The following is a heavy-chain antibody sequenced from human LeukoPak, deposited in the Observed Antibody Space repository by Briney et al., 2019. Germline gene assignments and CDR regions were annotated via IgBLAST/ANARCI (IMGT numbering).Heavy chain of an antibody. D-gene: IGHD3-16*02. Sequence: PSETLSLTCTVSGGSISSSSYYWGWIRQPPGKGLEWIGSIYYSGSTYYNPSLKSRVTISVDTSKNQFFLKLSSVTAADTAVYYCAREQTYYDDLWGSYREGAIDYWGQGSLVTVSS. CDR3: AREQTYYDDLWGSYREGAIDY. CDR1: GGSISSSSYY. CDR2: IYYSGST. J-gene: IGHJ4*02. V-gene: IGHV4-39*02.